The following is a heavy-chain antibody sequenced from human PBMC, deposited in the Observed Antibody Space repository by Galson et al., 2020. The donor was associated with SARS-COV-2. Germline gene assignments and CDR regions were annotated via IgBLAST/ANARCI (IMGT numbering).Heavy chain of an antibody. CDR1: GGSISSGGYY. V-gene: IGHV4-31*03. D-gene: IGHD3-10*02. Sequence: ASETLSLTCTVSGGSISSGGYYWSWIRQHPGKGLEWIGYIYYSGSTYYNPSLKSRVTISVDTSKNQFSLKLSSVTAADTAVYYCARAKAVLFYFHGMDIWGQGTTVTVSS. CDR3: ARAKAVLFYFHGMDI. CDR2: IYYSGST. J-gene: IGHJ6*02.